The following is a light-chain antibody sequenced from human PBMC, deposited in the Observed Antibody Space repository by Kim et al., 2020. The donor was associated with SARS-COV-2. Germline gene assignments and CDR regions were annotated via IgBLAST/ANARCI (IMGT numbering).Light chain of an antibody. CDR1: QSRLHSNGYSY. V-gene: IGKV2-28*01. J-gene: IGKJ3*01. Sequence: PASISCRSSQSRLHSNGYSYLDWYLQKPGQSPQLLIYLGSNRASGVPDRFSGSGSGTDFTLRISRVEAEDVGVYYCMQALQTPFTFGPGTKVDIK. CDR3: MQALQTPFT. CDR2: LGS.